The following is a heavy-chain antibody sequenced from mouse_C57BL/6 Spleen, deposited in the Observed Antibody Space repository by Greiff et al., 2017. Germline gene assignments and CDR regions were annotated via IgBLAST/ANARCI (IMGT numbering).Heavy chain of an antibody. Sequence: VQLQQSGPVLARPGASVKMSCKTSGYTFTSYWMHWVKQRPGQGLEWIGAIYPGNSDTSYNQKFKGKAKLTAVTSASTAYMELSSLTNEDSAVYYCTPTMVTPYYFDYWGQGTTLTVSS. CDR1: GYTFTSYW. CDR3: TPTMVTPYYFDY. V-gene: IGHV1-5*01. J-gene: IGHJ2*01. CDR2: IYPGNSDT. D-gene: IGHD2-9*01.